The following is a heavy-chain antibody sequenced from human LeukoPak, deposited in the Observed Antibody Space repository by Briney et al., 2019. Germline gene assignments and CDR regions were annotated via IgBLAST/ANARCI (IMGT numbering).Heavy chain of an antibody. CDR2: IWYDGSNK. V-gene: IGHV3-33*08. CDR3: ARVPPYGSGHEPFYYYYGMDV. Sequence: GGSLRLSCAASGFTFSNYGMHWVRQAPGKGLEWVAVIWYDGSNKYYADSVKGRFTISRDNSKNTLYLQMNSLRAEDTAVYYCARVPPYGSGHEPFYYYYGMDVWGQGTTVTVSS. CDR1: GFTFSNYG. D-gene: IGHD3-10*01. J-gene: IGHJ6*02.